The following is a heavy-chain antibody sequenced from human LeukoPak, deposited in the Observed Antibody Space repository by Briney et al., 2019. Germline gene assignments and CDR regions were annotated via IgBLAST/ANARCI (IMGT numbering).Heavy chain of an antibody. CDR3: ARHRTSGWGLDY. CDR2: ISTSEST. Sequence: SETLSLTCTVSGGSISSYHWSWIRQPPGQGLDWIGYISTSESTNYNPALQSRVTTSVDTSKNQLSLKLSYVTDADTAVYYCARHRTSGWGLDYWGQGTHVTVS. J-gene: IGHJ4*02. V-gene: IGHV4-59*08. CDR1: GGSISSYH. D-gene: IGHD6-19*01.